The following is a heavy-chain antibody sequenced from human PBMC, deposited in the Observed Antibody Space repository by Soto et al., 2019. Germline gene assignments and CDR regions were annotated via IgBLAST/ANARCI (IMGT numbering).Heavy chain of an antibody. CDR2: IYYSGST. J-gene: IGHJ4*02. CDR3: ARVGSGWELLSYFDY. Sequence: QVQLQESGPGLVKPSQTLSLTCTVSGGSISSGDYYWSWIRQPPGKGLEWIGYIYYSGSTYYNPSLKSRVTISVDTSKNQFSLKLRSVTAADTAVYYCARVGSGWELLSYFDYWGQGTLVTVSS. V-gene: IGHV4-30-4*01. CDR1: GGSISSGDYY. D-gene: IGHD1-26*01.